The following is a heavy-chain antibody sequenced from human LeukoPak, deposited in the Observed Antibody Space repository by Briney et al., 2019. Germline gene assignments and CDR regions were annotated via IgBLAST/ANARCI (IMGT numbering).Heavy chain of an antibody. Sequence: GGSLRLSCAASGFIFSSYTIHWVRQAPGKGLEWVAVISYDERDKYYADSVKGRFTISRDNSKNTLYLQMNSLRAEDTAMYYCAREWFSGWYDYWGEGTLVTVSS. D-gene: IGHD6-19*01. CDR3: AREWFSGWYDY. J-gene: IGHJ4*02. V-gene: IGHV3-30*04. CDR1: GFIFSSYT. CDR2: ISYDERDK.